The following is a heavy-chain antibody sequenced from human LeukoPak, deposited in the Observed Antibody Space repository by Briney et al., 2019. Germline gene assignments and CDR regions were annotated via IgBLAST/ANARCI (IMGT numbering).Heavy chain of an antibody. V-gene: IGHV3-21*04. D-gene: IGHD4-17*01. Sequence: GGSLRLSCAASGFSFSSYRVDWVRQTPGKGLQWVSSISSSSTYIFYADSVRGRFTISRDNAKNSLYLQMNSLRAEDTAVYFCARGDYGDYDLGPNWFDPWGQGTLAAVSS. CDR2: ISSSSTYI. CDR3: ARGDYGDYDLGPNWFDP. J-gene: IGHJ5*02. CDR1: GFSFSSYR.